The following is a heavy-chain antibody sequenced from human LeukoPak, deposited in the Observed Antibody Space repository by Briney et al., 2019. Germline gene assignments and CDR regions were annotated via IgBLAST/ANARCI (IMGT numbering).Heavy chain of an antibody. CDR2: IYYSGST. CDR3: GSQYYYDSSGYYNYFDY. V-gene: IGHV4-39*01. J-gene: IGHJ4*02. D-gene: IGHD3-22*01. CDR1: GGSISSSSYY. Sequence: NSSETLSLTCTVSGGSISSSSYYWGWIRQPPGKGLEWIGSIYYSGSTYYNPSHKRRVTICVDASNNQFSLMLSLVTAADTAVYYCGSQYYYDSSGYYNYFDYWGQGTLVTVSS.